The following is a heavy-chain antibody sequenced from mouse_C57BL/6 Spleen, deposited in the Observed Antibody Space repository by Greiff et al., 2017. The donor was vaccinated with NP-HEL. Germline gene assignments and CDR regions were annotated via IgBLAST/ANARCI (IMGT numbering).Heavy chain of an antibody. Sequence: QVQLQQSGAELVKPGASVKISCKASGYAFSSYWMNWVKQRPGKGLEWIGQIYPGDGDTNYHGKFKGKATLTADKSAGKAYMPLSSRTSEDSSVYFCARAWGNGSSYEAWFAYWGQGTLVTVSA. D-gene: IGHD1-1*01. CDR2: IYPGDGDT. CDR1: GYAFSSYW. CDR3: ARAWGNGSSYEAWFAY. V-gene: IGHV1-80*01. J-gene: IGHJ3*01.